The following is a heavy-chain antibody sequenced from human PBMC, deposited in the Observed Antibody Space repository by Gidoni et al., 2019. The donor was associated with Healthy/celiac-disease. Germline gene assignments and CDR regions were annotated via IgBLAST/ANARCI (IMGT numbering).Heavy chain of an antibody. V-gene: IGHV3-23*01. J-gene: IGHJ6*02. CDR3: AKEDCSGGSCYWESYYYYGMDV. CDR1: GFTFSSYA. D-gene: IGHD2-15*01. CDR2: ISGSGGST. Sequence: EVQLLESGGGLVQPGGSLRLSCAASGFTFSSYAMSWVRQAPGKGLEWVSAISGSGGSTYYADSVKGRFTISRDNPKNTLYLQMNSLRAEDTAVYYCAKEDCSGGSCYWESYYYYGMDVWGQGTTVTVSS.